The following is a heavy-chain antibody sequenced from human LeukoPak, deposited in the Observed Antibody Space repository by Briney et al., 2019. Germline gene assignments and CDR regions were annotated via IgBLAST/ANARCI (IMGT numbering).Heavy chain of an antibody. CDR1: GFTFGSYA. CDR3: ARALITMIVD. V-gene: IGHV3-23*01. J-gene: IGHJ4*02. Sequence: PGGSLRLSCVVSGFTFGSYAMSWVRQAPGKGLEWVSGISADGGGTFYADSGKGRFTISRDNSKNFLYLQMNSLRADDTAVYYCARALITMIVDWGQGTLVTVSS. CDR2: ISADGGGT. D-gene: IGHD3-22*01.